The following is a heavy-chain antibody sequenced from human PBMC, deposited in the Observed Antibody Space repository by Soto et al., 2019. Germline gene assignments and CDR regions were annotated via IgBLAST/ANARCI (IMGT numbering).Heavy chain of an antibody. CDR2: INHGGSP. CDR3: ARRNYGVPFDY. V-gene: IGHV4-34*01. CDR1: GGSFSGYY. D-gene: IGHD4-17*01. J-gene: IGHJ4*02. Sequence: QVQLQQWGAGLLKPSETLSLTCAVYGGSFSGYYWSWIRQSPGKGLEWIGEINHGGSPNYNPSLKSRVTISVDPSKNQISLNMRSVTAADTALYYCARRNYGVPFDYWGQGTLVTVSS.